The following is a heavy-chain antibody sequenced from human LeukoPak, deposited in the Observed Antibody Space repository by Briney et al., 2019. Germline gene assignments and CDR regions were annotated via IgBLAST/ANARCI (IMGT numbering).Heavy chain of an antibody. V-gene: IGHV4-61*02. CDR1: GGSISSGSYY. Sequence: SQTLSLTCTVSGGSISSGSYYWSWIRQPAGKGLEWIGRIYTSGSTNYNPSLKSRVTISVDTSKNQFSLKLSSVTAADTAVYYCASRDSSSWYGRWGYWGQGTLVTVSS. J-gene: IGHJ4*02. D-gene: IGHD6-13*01. CDR2: IYTSGST. CDR3: ASRDSSSWYGRWGY.